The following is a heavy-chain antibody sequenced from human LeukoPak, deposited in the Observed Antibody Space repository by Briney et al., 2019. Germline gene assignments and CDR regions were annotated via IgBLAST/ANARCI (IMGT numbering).Heavy chain of an antibody. J-gene: IGHJ6*02. V-gene: IGHV1-69*13. D-gene: IGHD3-10*01. CDR3: ASGILWFGDRTPANYYYYGMDV. Sequence: SVKVSCKASGGTFISYAISWVRQAPGQGLEWMGGIIPIFGTANYAQKFQGRVTITADESTSTAYMELSSLRSEDTAVYYCASGILWFGDRTPANYYYYGMDVWGQGTTVTVSS. CDR1: GGTFISYA. CDR2: IIPIFGTA.